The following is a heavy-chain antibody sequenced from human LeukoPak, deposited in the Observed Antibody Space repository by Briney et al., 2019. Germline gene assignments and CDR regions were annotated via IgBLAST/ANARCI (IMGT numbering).Heavy chain of an antibody. J-gene: IGHJ4*02. Sequence: ASVKVSCKASGYTFTGYYMHWVRQAPGQGLVWMGWINPNSGGTNYAQKFQGRVTMTRDTSISTAYMELSRLRSDDTAVYYCARPHLAAAGYYFDYWGQGTLVTVSS. CDR2: INPNSGGT. V-gene: IGHV1-2*02. CDR1: GYTFTGYY. D-gene: IGHD6-13*01. CDR3: ARPHLAAAGYYFDY.